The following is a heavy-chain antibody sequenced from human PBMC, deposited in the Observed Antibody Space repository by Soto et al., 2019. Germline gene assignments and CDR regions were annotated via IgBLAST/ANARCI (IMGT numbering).Heavy chain of an antibody. CDR2: IWYDGSNK. V-gene: IGHV3-33*01. Sequence: PRLSCAASGFTFSSYGMHWVRQAPGKGLEWVAVIWYDGSNKYYADSVKGRFTISRDNSKNTLYLQMNSLRAEDTAVYYCARDENDSSGYGLDYWGQGTLVTVSS. CDR1: GFTFSSYG. J-gene: IGHJ4*02. D-gene: IGHD3-22*01. CDR3: ARDENDSSGYGLDY.